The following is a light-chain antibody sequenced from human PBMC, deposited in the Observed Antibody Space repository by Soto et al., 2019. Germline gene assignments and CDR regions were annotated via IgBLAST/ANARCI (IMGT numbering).Light chain of an antibody. CDR3: HQLKSYPLT. Sequence: DIQLTQSPSFLSASVGDRVTITCRASQGINSYVAWYQQKSGKAPKLLIYAASTLQSGVPSRFSGSGSGTEFTLTNSSLQPEDFAIYHCHQLKSYPLTFGGGTKVEIK. V-gene: IGKV1-9*01. CDR1: QGINSY. J-gene: IGKJ4*01. CDR2: AAS.